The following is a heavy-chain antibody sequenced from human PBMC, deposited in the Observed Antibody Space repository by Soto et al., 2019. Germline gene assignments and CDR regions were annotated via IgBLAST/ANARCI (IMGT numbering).Heavy chain of an antibody. CDR2: TNPKSGYT. CDR1: GYTFTNYD. V-gene: IGHV1-8*01. J-gene: IGHJ4*02. CDR3: ARTAGALDY. D-gene: IGHD4-17*01. Sequence: QVQLVQSGAEVKKPGASVKVSCKTSGYTFTNYDINWVRQATGQGLEWMGWTNPKSGYTGSAQKFQGRVTMTRDSSISTAYMELHSLTSEDTAVYYCARTAGALDYWGQGTLITVSS.